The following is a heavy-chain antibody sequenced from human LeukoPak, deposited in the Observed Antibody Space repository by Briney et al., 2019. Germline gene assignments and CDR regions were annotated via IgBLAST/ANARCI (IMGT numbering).Heavy chain of an antibody. D-gene: IGHD3-22*01. Sequence: GGSLRLSCAASGFKFDDYSMHWVRQAPGKGLVWVSRIESDGSRTTYADSVKGRFTISRDNAKNTLYLQMNRLRAEDTAVYYCARGYYYDSSGPNIPFDYWGQGTLVTVSS. CDR3: ARGYYYDSSGPNIPFDY. CDR1: GFKFDDYS. V-gene: IGHV3-74*01. J-gene: IGHJ4*02. CDR2: IESDGSRT.